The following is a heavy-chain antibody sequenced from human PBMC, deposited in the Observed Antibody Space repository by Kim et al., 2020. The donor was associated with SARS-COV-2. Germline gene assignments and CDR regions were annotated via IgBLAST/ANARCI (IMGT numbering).Heavy chain of an antibody. CDR3: AKLGSYYDSSGYHVAPFDY. CDR2: ISGSGGST. D-gene: IGHD3-22*01. V-gene: IGHV3-23*01. J-gene: IGHJ4*02. Sequence: GGSLRLSCAASGFTFSSYAMSWVRQAPGKGLEWVSAISGSGGSTYYADSVKGRFTISRDNSKNTLYLQMNSLRAEDTAVYYCAKLGSYYDSSGYHVAPFDYWGQGTLVTVSS. CDR1: GFTFSSYA.